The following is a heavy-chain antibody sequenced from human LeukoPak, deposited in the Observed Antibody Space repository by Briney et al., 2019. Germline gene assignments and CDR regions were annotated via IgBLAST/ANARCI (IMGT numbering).Heavy chain of an antibody. Sequence: SQTLSLTCAISGDSVSSNSAAWNWIRQSPSRGLGWLGRTYYRSKWYNDYAVSVKSRITINPDTSKNQFSLQLNSVTPEDTAVYYCARVESFSPRGYSYGTFDYWGQGTLVTVSS. J-gene: IGHJ4*02. V-gene: IGHV6-1*01. D-gene: IGHD5-18*01. CDR1: GDSVSSNSAA. CDR2: TYYRSKWYN. CDR3: ARVESFSPRGYSYGTFDY.